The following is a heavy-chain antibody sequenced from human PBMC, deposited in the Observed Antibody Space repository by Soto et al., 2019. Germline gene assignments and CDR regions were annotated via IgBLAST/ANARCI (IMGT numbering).Heavy chain of an antibody. D-gene: IGHD2-8*02. V-gene: IGHV3-9*01. CDR3: AKSTGGTANGMDV. Sequence: EVQLVESGGGLVQPGRSLRLSCAASGFSFDDYGMHWVRQAPGKGLEWVSGISYYSGSIGYADSVKGRFTISRDNAKNSLYLQMNSLRGEDTDLYYCAKSTGGTANGMDVWGQGATVTVSS. CDR2: ISYYSGSI. J-gene: IGHJ6*02. CDR1: GFSFDDYG.